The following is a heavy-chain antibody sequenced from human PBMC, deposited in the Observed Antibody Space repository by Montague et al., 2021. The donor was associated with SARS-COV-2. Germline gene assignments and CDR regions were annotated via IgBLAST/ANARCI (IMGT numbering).Heavy chain of an antibody. CDR3: ARGSRQWLVRPPHYYYFDY. CDR1: DASFSGYY. J-gene: IGHJ4*02. Sequence: SETLSLTCAVYDASFSGYYWSWIRQPPGKGLEWIGEINHSGSTNYNPSLKSRVTISVDTSKNQFSLKLSSVTAADTAVYYCARGSRQWLVRPPHYYYFDYWGQGTLVTVSS. CDR2: INHSGST. V-gene: IGHV4-34*01. D-gene: IGHD6-19*01.